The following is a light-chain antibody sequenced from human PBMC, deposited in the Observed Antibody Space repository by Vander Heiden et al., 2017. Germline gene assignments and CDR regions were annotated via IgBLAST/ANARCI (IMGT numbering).Light chain of an antibody. CDR3: QQYGSSPWT. V-gene: IGKV3-20*01. CDR2: AAS. Sequence: EIVLTQSLGTLPLSPGERATLSCRASQSVSSSYLAWYQQKPGQAPRLLIYAASSRATGIPDRFSGSGSGTDFTLTISRLEPEDFAVYYCQQYGSSPWTFGQGTKVEIK. J-gene: IGKJ1*01. CDR1: QSVSSSY.